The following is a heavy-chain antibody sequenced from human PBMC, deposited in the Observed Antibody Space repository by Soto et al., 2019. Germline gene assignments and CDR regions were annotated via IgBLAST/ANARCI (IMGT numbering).Heavy chain of an antibody. Sequence: EVQLLESGGGLEQPGGSLRLSCAASGFSFSTYAMSWVRQAPGKGLEWVSTISGTGGTTDYADSVKGRFTISRDNSKNTLFIQMNSLRAEDTAVYYCANGRGDTSLVTGLFYYGVDVWGQGTTVTVSS. J-gene: IGHJ6*02. CDR2: ISGTGGTT. V-gene: IGHV3-23*01. D-gene: IGHD5-18*01. CDR1: GFSFSTYA. CDR3: ANGRGDTSLVTGLFYYGVDV.